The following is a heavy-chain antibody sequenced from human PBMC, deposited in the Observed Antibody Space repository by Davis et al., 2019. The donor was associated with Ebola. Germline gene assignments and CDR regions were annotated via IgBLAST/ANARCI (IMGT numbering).Heavy chain of an antibody. Sequence: ASVKVSCKASGGTFSKFALSWVRQAPGQGLEWMGWMNPTSGNTGYAQKFQGRVTMTRNTSISTAYMELSSLNSEDTAVYYCAREMTRYRYGSVLDWGQGTLVTVSS. CDR1: GGTFSKFA. CDR3: AREMTRYRYGSVLD. V-gene: IGHV1-8*01. D-gene: IGHD3-16*02. CDR2: MNPTSGNT. J-gene: IGHJ4*02.